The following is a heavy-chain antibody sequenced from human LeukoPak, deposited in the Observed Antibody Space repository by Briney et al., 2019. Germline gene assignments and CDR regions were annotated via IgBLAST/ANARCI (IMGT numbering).Heavy chain of an antibody. CDR2: IYTSGTT. CDR1: GVSISSDTYY. D-gene: IGHD4-17*01. V-gene: IGHV4-61*02. CDR3: ARLTTVTPQYDY. J-gene: IGHJ4*02. Sequence: PSETLSLTCTVSGVSISSDTYYWSWIWQPAGKGLEWIGRIYTSGTTTYNPSLKSRVTISVDTSKNQFSLKLSYVTAADTAMYYCARLTTVTPQYDYWGQGTLVTVSS.